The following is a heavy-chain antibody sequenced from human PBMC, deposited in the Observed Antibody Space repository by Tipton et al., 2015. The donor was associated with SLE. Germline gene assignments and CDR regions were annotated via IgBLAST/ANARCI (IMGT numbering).Heavy chain of an antibody. D-gene: IGHD2-21*01. CDR1: GYSISSGYY. CDR2: IYHSGST. J-gene: IGHJ4*02. Sequence: TLSLTCAVSGYSISSGYYWGWIRQPPGKGLEWIGSIYHSGSTYYNPSLKSRVTISVDTSKNQFSLKLSSVTAADTAVYYCARRPAVVIAIDSWGQGTLVTVSS. V-gene: IGHV4-38-2*01. CDR3: ARRPAVVIAIDS.